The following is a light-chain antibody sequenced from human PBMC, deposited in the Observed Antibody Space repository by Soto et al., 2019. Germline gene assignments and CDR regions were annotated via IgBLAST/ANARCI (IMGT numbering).Light chain of an antibody. CDR2: GAS. CDR3: QQYGSRPRT. V-gene: IGKV3-20*01. Sequence: EIVLTQSPGTLSLSPGERATLSCRASQSVNSRYLAWYQQKAGQAPRLLIYGASSRATGIPDRFSGSGSGTDFTLTISRLEPEDFAVYYSQQYGSRPRTFGQGTEVEI. J-gene: IGKJ1*01. CDR1: QSVNSRY.